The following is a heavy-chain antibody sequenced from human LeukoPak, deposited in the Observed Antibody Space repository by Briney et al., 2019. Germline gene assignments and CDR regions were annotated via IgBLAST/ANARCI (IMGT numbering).Heavy chain of an antibody. CDR1: GFTFSSYA. V-gene: IGHV3-23*01. Sequence: GGSLRLSCAASGFTFSSYAMSWVRQAPGKGLEWVSAISGSGGSTYYADSVKGRFTISRDNSKNTLYLQMNSLRAEDTAVYYCSKGNYYDSSAYNYMDVWGKGTTVTVSS. D-gene: IGHD3-22*01. CDR2: ISGSGGST. CDR3: SKGNYYDSSAYNYMDV. J-gene: IGHJ6*03.